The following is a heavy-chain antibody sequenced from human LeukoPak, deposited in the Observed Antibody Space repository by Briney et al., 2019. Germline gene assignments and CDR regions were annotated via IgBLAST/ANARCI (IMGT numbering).Heavy chain of an antibody. Sequence: SVKVSCKASGGTFSSYAISGVRQAPGQGLEWMGGIIPIFGTANYAQKFQGRVTITADESTSTAYLELSSLTSEDTAVYYCARVVLGRRWLQTSYYYGMDVWGQGTTVTVSS. J-gene: IGHJ6*02. CDR2: IIPIFGTA. CDR1: GGTFSSYA. D-gene: IGHD5-24*01. CDR3: ARVVLGRRWLQTSYYYGMDV. V-gene: IGHV1-69*13.